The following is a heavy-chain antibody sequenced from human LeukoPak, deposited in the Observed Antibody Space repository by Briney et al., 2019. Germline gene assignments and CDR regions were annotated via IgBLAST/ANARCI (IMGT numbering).Heavy chain of an antibody. CDR2: IKSKTDVGTA. J-gene: IGHJ4*02. V-gene: IGHV3-15*01. D-gene: IGHD5-18*01. Sequence: GGSLRLSCVASGFIFSNAWMSWVRQAPGKGLDWVGHIKSKTDVGTADYVAPVKGRFTISRDDSKNTLYLQMNSLKIEVSAVYYCTTDRHTAMVQFDYWGQGTLVTVSS. CDR1: GFIFSNAW. CDR3: TTDRHTAMVQFDY.